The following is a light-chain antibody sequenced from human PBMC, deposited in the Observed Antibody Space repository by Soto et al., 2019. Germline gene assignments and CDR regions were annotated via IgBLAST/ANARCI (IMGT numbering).Light chain of an antibody. V-gene: IGLV2-8*01. CDR2: EVS. Sequence: QSALTQPPSASGSPGQSVTISCTGTSSDVGGYNYVSWYQQHPGKAPKLIIHEVSKRPSGVPDRFSGSKSGNTASLTVSGLQTEDEADYYCSSYAGSNNYVFGTGTKLTVL. CDR1: SSDVGGYNY. J-gene: IGLJ1*01. CDR3: SSYAGSNNYV.